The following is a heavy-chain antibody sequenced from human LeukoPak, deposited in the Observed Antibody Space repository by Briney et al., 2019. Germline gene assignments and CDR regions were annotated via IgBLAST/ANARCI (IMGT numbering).Heavy chain of an antibody. CDR2: ISGSGGST. V-gene: IGHV3-23*01. D-gene: IGHD2-15*01. CDR3: AKDFLVVVVAAYFDY. CDR1: GFTFSSYA. Sequence: PGGSLRLSCAASGFTFSSYAMSGVRQAPGKGLEWVSAISGSGGSTYYADSVKGRFTISRDNSKNTLYLQMNSLRAEDTAVYYCAKDFLVVVVAAYFDYWGQGTLVTASS. J-gene: IGHJ4*02.